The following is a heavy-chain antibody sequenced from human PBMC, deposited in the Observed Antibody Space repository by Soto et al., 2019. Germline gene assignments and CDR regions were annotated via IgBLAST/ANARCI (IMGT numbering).Heavy chain of an antibody. J-gene: IGHJ3*02. CDR3: ARDRGYPDSFDI. Sequence: GGSLRLSCAASGFTFRNYVMNWVRQAPGKGLVWVSHINGDGNTIVYADSVRGRFTISRDNAKSTLFLQMNSLRVEDTAVYYCARDRGYPDSFDIWGQGTMVTVS. V-gene: IGHV3-74*01. D-gene: IGHD3-10*01. CDR2: INGDGNTI. CDR1: GFTFRNYV.